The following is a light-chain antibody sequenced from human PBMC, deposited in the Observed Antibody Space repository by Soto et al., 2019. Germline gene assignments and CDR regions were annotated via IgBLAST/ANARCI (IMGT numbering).Light chain of an antibody. J-gene: IGKJ1*01. CDR1: QSVSSY. V-gene: IGKV3-11*01. CDR2: DAS. Sequence: EIVLTQSPATLSLSPGERATLSCRASQSVSSYLAWYQQKPGQAPRLLIYDASNRATGIPARFSGSGSGTDFPLTISSLEPEDFAVYYCQQRSTWPWTFGQGTKVKIK. CDR3: QQRSTWPWT.